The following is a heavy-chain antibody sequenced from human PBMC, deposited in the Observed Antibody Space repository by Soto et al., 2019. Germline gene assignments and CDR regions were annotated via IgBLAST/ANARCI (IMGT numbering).Heavy chain of an antibody. Sequence: VGSLRLSCTASGFSFRDYDMHWVREAPGKGLERVSTIGAARVPYYTGSVKHRFTISREDARNSTFLQMNSLTVGDMAVYYCARAYPGRRPSRAEYYYASDIWGQGSMHTIYS. V-gene: IGHV3-13*05. CDR3: ARAYPGRRPSRAEYYYASDI. D-gene: IGHD6-25*01. CDR1: GFSFRDYD. J-gene: IGHJ6*02. CDR2: IGAARVP.